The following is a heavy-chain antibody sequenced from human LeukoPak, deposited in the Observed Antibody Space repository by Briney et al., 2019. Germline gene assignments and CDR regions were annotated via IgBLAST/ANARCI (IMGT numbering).Heavy chain of an antibody. Sequence: ASVKVSCKASGYTFTSYDINWVRQATGQGLEWMGWMNPNSGNTGYAQKFQGRVTITRNTSISTAYMELSNLRSEDTAVYYCARGRGGTTMGDYWGQGTLVTVSS. CDR1: GYTFTSYD. J-gene: IGHJ4*02. CDR3: ARGRGGTTMGDY. V-gene: IGHV1-8*01. CDR2: MNPNSGNT. D-gene: IGHD1-1*01.